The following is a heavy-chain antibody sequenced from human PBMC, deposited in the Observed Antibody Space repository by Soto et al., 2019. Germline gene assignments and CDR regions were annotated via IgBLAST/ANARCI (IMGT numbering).Heavy chain of an antibody. CDR3: ATESCLHGMPGPLAH. D-gene: IGHD2-2*01. V-gene: IGHV3-53*01. Sequence: EVQLVESGGGLVQPGGSLRLSCVASGFSVSGKYMTWVRQGPGKRLEWVSGIYSGGSAYYANSVKGRFTISRDNSKNTLSLQMSSLSADDTAVYFCATESCLHGMPGPLAHWGLGALVTVSP. J-gene: IGHJ4*02. CDR1: GFSVSGKY. CDR2: IYSGGSA.